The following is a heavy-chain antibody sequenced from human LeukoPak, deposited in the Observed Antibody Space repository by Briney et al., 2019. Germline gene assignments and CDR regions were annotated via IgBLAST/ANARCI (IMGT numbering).Heavy chain of an antibody. J-gene: IGHJ4*02. CDR1: GGSISSGSYY. D-gene: IGHD4-11*01. V-gene: IGHV4-61*02. Sequence: PSETLSLTCTVSGGSISSGSYYWSWIRQPAGKGLEWIGRIYTSGSTNYNPSLKSRVTISVDTSKNQFSLKLSSVTAADTAVYYCAREYPTVNLNPGGPDYWGQGTLVTVSS. CDR2: IYTSGST. CDR3: AREYPTVNLNPGGPDY.